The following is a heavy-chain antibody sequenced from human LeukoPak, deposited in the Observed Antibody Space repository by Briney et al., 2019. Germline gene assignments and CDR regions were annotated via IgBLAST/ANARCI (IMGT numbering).Heavy chain of an antibody. CDR3: ARAGDYYGSGSCDY. CDR2: IYYSGST. V-gene: IGHV4-39*07. J-gene: IGHJ4*02. CDR1: GGSISSSSYY. Sequence: SETLSLTCTVSGGSISSSSYYWGWIRQPPGKGLEWIGSIYYSGSTYYNPSLKSRVTISVDTSKNQFSLKLSSVTAADTAVYYCARAGDYYGSGSCDYWGQGTLVTVSS. D-gene: IGHD3-10*01.